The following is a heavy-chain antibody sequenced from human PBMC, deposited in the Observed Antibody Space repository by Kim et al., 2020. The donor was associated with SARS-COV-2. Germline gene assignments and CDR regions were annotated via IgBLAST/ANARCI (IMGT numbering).Heavy chain of an antibody. CDR1: GFTVSSNY. CDR3: AAGKDSSGWTGPYFDY. D-gene: IGHD6-19*01. Sequence: GGSLRLSCAASGFTVSSNYMSWVRQAPGKGLEWVSVIYSGGSTYYADSVKGRFTISRHNSKNTLYLQMNSLRAEDTAVYYCAAGKDSSGWTGPYFDYWGQGTLVTVSS. J-gene: IGHJ4*02. CDR2: IYSGGST. V-gene: IGHV3-53*04.